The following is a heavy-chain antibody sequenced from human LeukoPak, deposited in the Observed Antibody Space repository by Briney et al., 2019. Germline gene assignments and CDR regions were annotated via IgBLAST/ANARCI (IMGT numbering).Heavy chain of an antibody. CDR2: ISGSGGST. V-gene: IGHV3-23*01. D-gene: IGHD6-13*01. J-gene: IGHJ3*02. Sequence: GGTLRLSCAASGFTFSSYGMSWVRQAPGKGLEWVSAISGSGGSTYYADSVKGRFTISRDNSKNTLYLQMNSLRAEDTAVYYCAKDIAAAAGAFDIWGQGTMVTVSS. CDR3: AKDIAAAAGAFDI. CDR1: GFTFSSYG.